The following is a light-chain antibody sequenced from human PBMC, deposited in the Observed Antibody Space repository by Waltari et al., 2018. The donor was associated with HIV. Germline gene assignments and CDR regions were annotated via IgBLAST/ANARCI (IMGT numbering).Light chain of an antibody. Sequence: QSVLTQPPSASGTPGQRVTLSCSGSGSNIGSNTVYWYQQLPGTAPKLLIYSNNQRPSGIPDRFSGSKSGTSASLAISGLQSEDEADYYCAAWDDSLRGVFGGGTKLTVL. CDR3: AAWDDSLRGV. CDR1: GSNIGSNT. V-gene: IGLV1-44*01. CDR2: SNN. J-gene: IGLJ2*01.